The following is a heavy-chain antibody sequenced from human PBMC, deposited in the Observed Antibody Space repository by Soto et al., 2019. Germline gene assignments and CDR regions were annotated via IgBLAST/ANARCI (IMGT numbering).Heavy chain of an antibody. CDR1: GGSIRSGGYS. V-gene: IGHV4-30-2*01. D-gene: IGHD3-10*01. CDR2: IYHSGST. J-gene: IGHJ3*02. CDR3: AREVSAFDI. Sequence: QLQLQESGSELLKPSQTLSLTCAVSGGSIRSGGYSWSWIRQTPGKGMEWIGYIYHSGSTYYNPSLKSRVTISVDRSKNQFSLKLSSGTAADTAVYYCAREVSAFDIWGQGTMVTVSS.